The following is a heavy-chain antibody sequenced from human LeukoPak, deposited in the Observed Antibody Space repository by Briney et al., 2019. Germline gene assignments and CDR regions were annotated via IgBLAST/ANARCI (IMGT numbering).Heavy chain of an antibody. D-gene: IGHD3-22*01. J-gene: IGHJ4*02. Sequence: GASVKVSCKASGYTFTSYGISWVRQAPGQGLEWMGWISAYNGNTNYAQKLQGRVTMTTDTSTSTAYMELRSLRPDDTAVYYCARDGRYYDSSPEGYWGQGTLVTVSS. V-gene: IGHV1-18*01. CDR2: ISAYNGNT. CDR3: ARDGRYYDSSPEGY. CDR1: GYTFTSYG.